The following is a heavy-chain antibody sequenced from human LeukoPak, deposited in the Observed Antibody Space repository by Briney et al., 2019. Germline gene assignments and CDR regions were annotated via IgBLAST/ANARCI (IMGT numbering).Heavy chain of an antibody. D-gene: IGHD3-10*01. J-gene: IGHJ6*03. CDR1: GFTFSGYA. V-gene: IGHV3-23*01. CDR2: ISGSGGGT. CDR3: AKRAYGSGTEYYYYYFMDV. Sequence: GGSLRLSCAASGFTFSGYAMSWVRQAPGKGLEWVSAISGSGGGTYYADSVKGRFTISRDNSKNTLYLQMNSLRAEDTAVYYCAKRAYGSGTEYYYYYFMDVWGKGTTVTVSS.